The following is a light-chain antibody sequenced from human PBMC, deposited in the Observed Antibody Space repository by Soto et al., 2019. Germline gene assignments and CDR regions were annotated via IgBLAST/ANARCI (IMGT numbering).Light chain of an antibody. CDR2: GAS. CDR1: QSVSSSY. Sequence: EIVLTQSPGTLSLSPGERATLSCRASQSVSSSYLAWYQQKPGQAPRLLIYGASSRATGIPDRFSGSGSGTDFTLNISRLEPEDFAVYYCHQYDSSPLTFGGGTKVEI. V-gene: IGKV3-20*01. CDR3: HQYDSSPLT. J-gene: IGKJ4*01.